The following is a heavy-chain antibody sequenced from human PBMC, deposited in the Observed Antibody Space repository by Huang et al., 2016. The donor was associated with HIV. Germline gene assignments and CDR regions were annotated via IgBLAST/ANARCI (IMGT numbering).Heavy chain of an antibody. CDR2: ISPIFGTA. CDR1: GGTFSSYA. Sequence: QVQLVQSGAEVKKPGSSVKVSCKASGGTFSSYAISWVRQAPGQGLEWMGGISPIFGTANYAQKVQGRVTITADEATSTAYMELSSLRSEDTAVYYCARVESRRYYDSSGYYYWGQGTLVTVSS. V-gene: IGHV1-69*01. D-gene: IGHD3-22*01. J-gene: IGHJ4*02. CDR3: ARVESRRYYDSSGYYY.